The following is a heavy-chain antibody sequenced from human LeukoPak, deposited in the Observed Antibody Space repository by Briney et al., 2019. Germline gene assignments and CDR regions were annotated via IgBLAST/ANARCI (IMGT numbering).Heavy chain of an antibody. CDR3: ARDVGYGGD. V-gene: IGHV3-74*01. CDR1: GFIFSSYW. Sequence: GGSLRLSCVGSGFIFSSYWIHWVRQAPGRGLVWVSRISTDGSSTNYADSVKGRFTISRDNAKNTVYLQMNSLRAEDTAVYYCARDVGYGGDWGQGTLVTVSS. CDR2: ISTDGSST. J-gene: IGHJ4*02. D-gene: IGHD4-23*01.